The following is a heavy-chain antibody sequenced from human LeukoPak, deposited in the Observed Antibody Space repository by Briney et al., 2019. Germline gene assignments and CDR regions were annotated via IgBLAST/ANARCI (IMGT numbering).Heavy chain of an antibody. V-gene: IGHV4-39*01. CDR1: GVSISSSSYY. J-gene: IGHJ4*02. D-gene: IGHD3-22*01. CDR3: ASGTYDSSGYYNLPFDY. CDR2: IYYSGRT. Sequence: SETLSHTCTVSGVSISSSSYYLGWIRQPPGKGLEWSGRIYYSGRTYYNPSLKSRVTISVDTSKNQFSLKLSSVTAADTAVYYCASGTYDSSGYYNLPFDYWGQGTLVTVSS.